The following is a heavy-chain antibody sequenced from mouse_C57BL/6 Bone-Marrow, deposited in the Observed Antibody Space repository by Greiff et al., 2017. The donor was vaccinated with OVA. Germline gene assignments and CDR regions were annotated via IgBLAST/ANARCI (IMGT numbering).Heavy chain of an antibody. J-gene: IGHJ2*01. Sequence: EVQRVESGGGLVQPGGSLSLSCAASGFTFTDSYMSWVRQPPGTALEWLGFIRNNANGYSPEYSASVKGRFTISRDNSQSILYLQMNARRAEDSATYYCARYSQGDFDYGGQGTTLTVSS. CDR2: IRNNANGYSP. CDR1: GFTFTDSY. CDR3: ARYSQGDFDY. V-gene: IGHV7-3*01.